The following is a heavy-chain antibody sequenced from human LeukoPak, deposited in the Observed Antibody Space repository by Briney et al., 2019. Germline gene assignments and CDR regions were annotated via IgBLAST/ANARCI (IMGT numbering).Heavy chain of an antibody. CDR3: ARLGYTPGWYYFDY. D-gene: IGHD5-24*01. Sequence: GASVKVSCKASGGTFSSYAISWVRQAPGQGLEWMGRIIPILDIANYAQKFQGRVTITADKSTSTAYVELSSLRSEDTAVYYCARLGYTPGWYYFDYWGQGTLVTVSS. CDR2: IIPILDIA. V-gene: IGHV1-69*04. CDR1: GGTFSSYA. J-gene: IGHJ4*02.